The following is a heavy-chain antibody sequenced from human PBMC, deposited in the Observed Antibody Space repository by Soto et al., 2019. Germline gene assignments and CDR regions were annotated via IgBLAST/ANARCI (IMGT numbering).Heavy chain of an antibody. J-gene: IGHJ3*02. D-gene: IGHD3-10*01. CDR2: IIPIFGTA. Sequence: ASVKVSCKASGGTFSSYAISWVRQAPGQGLEWMGGIIPIFGTANYAQKFQGRVTITADESTSTAYMELSSLRSEDTAVYYCARVTMVRGVIIAPHAFDIWGQGTMVTVSS. CDR1: GGTFSSYA. CDR3: ARVTMVRGVIIAPHAFDI. V-gene: IGHV1-69*13.